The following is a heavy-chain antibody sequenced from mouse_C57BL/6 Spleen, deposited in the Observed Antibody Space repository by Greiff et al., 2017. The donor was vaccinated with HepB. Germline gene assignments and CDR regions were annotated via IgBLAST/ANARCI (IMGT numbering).Heavy chain of an antibody. J-gene: IGHJ3*01. CDR2: IDPEDGET. Sequence: VHVKQSWAELVKPGASVKLSCTASGFNIKDYYMHWVKQRTEQGLEWIGRIDPEDGETKYAPKFQGKATITADTSSNTAYLQLSSLTSEDTAVYYCARLGVTGRGFAYWGQGTLVTVSA. CDR1: GFNIKDYY. V-gene: IGHV14-2*01. D-gene: IGHD4-1*01. CDR3: ARLGVTGRGFAY.